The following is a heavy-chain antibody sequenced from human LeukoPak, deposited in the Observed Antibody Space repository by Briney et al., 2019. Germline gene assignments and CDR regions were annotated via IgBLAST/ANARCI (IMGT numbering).Heavy chain of an antibody. V-gene: IGHV4-59*01. CDR1: GDSISSYY. Sequence: SETLSLTCSVSGDSISSYYWNWIRQPPGKGLEWIGDIYHSGSTNCNPSLKSRVTISVDTSKNQFSLKLSSVTAADTAVYYCARGDLPGRGVDVWGQGTTVTVSS. CDR3: ARGDLPGRGVDV. J-gene: IGHJ6*02. CDR2: IYHSGST.